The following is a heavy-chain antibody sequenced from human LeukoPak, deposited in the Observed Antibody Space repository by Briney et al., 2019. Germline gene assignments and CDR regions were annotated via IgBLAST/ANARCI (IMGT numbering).Heavy chain of an antibody. Sequence: GGSLRLSCAASGFTVSSNYMSWVRQAPGKGLEWVSVIYSGGSTYYADSVKGRFTISRHNSKNTLYLQMNSLRAEDTAVYYCARDPLVVVPAALLNYFDYWGQGTLVTVSS. V-gene: IGHV3-53*04. J-gene: IGHJ4*02. CDR3: ARDPLVVVPAALLNYFDY. CDR1: GFTVSSNY. CDR2: IYSGGST. D-gene: IGHD2-2*01.